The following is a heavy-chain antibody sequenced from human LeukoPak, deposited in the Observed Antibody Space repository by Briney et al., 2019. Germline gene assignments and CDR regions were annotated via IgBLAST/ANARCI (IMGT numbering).Heavy chain of an antibody. CDR3: ARSLFVLVSSALGY. V-gene: IGHV1-2*02. D-gene: IGHD2-2*01. CDR1: GYTFIDYY. Sequence: ASVKVSCTASGYTFIDYYMHWVRQAPGQGLEWMGWINPNNGGTNYAQEFQGRVTMTRDTSISTAYMELSSLRSNDTAVYYCARSLFVLVSSALGYWGQGTLVTVSS. CDR2: INPNNGGT. J-gene: IGHJ4*02.